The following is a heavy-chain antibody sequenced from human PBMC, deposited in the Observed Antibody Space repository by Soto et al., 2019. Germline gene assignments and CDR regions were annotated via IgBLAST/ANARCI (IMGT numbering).Heavy chain of an antibody. Sequence: SETLSLTCSVSGGSINNDYWTWIRQSAGKGLEWIGRINTSGRTTYNPSLKSRVTMSIDTSKNQFSLTLVSVTAADTALYYCARLHLPALQGAFDIWGQGTMVTGSS. CDR3: ARLHLPALQGAFDI. J-gene: IGHJ3*02. V-gene: IGHV4-4*07. CDR1: GGSINNDY. D-gene: IGHD2-2*01. CDR2: INTSGRT.